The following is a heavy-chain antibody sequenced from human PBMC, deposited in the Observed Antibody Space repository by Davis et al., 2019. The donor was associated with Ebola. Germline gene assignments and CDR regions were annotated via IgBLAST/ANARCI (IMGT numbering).Heavy chain of an antibody. D-gene: IGHD3-22*01. CDR1: GGTFSSYA. CDR3: ARDFEDSSGYYSYYFDY. Sequence: SVKVSCKASGGTFSSYAISWVRQAPGQGLEWMGGIIPIFGTANYAQKFQGRVTITADESTSTAYMELSSLRSEDTAVYYCARDFEDSSGYYSYYFDYWGQGTLVTVSS. J-gene: IGHJ4*02. V-gene: IGHV1-69*13. CDR2: IIPIFGTA.